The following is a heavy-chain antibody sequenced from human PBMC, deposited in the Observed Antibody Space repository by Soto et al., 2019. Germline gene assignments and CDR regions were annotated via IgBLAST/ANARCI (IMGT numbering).Heavy chain of an antibody. CDR3: APSLYDYVWGTNWFDP. V-gene: IGHV2-5*02. CDR2: IYWDDDK. J-gene: IGHJ5*02. D-gene: IGHD3-16*01. CDR1: GFSLSTSGVG. Sequence: QITLKESGPTLVKTTQTLTLTCTFSGFSLSTSGVGVGWIRQTPGKALEWLAHIYWDDDKHYSPSLKSRLTINKNTSKNQVVLTMTNMDPVDTATYYCAPSLYDYVWGTNWFDPWGQGTLVTVSS.